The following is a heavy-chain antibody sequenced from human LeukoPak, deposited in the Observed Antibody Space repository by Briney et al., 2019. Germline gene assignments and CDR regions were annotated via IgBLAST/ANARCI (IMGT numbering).Heavy chain of an antibody. CDR2: IYHSGST. Sequence: SETLSLTCAVSGGSISSSNWWSWVRQPPGKGLEWIGEIYHSGSTNYNPSLKSRATISVDKSKNQFSLKLSSVTAADTAVYYCARLEIAVAGNDYWGQGTLVTVSS. J-gene: IGHJ4*02. CDR1: GGSISSSNW. V-gene: IGHV4-4*02. D-gene: IGHD6-19*01. CDR3: ARLEIAVAGNDY.